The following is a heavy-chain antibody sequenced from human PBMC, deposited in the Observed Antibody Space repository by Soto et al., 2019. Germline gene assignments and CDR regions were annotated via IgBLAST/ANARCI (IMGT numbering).Heavy chain of an antibody. CDR2: ISYDGSNK. J-gene: IGHJ2*01. V-gene: IGHV3-30*18. CDR3: AKEQYFDL. Sequence: QVQLVESGGGVVQPGRSLRLSCAASGFTFSSYGMHWVRQAPGKGLEWVAVISYDGSNKYYADSVKGRFTISRDNTKNTLYLQMNSLRAEDTAVYYCAKEQYFDLWGRGTLVTVSS. CDR1: GFTFSSYG.